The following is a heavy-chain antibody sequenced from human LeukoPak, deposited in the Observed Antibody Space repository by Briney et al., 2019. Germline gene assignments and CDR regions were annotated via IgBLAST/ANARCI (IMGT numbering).Heavy chain of an antibody. CDR2: IYHSGST. Sequence: SETLSLTCTVSGYSISSGYYWGWIRQPPGKGLEWIGSIYHSGSTYYNPSLKSRVTISVDTSKNQFSLKLSSVTAADTAVYYCASPLVFYGYFDLWGRGTLVTVSS. D-gene: IGHD3-16*01. CDR3: ASPLVFYGYFDL. V-gene: IGHV4-38-2*02. J-gene: IGHJ2*01. CDR1: GYSISSGYY.